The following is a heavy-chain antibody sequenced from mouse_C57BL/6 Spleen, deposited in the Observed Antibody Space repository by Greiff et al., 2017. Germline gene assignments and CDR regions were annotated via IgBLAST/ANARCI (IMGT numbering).Heavy chain of an antibody. V-gene: IGHV3-6*01. CDR1: GYSITSGYY. Sequence: ESGPGLVKPSQSLSLTCSVTGYSITSGYYWNWIRQFPGNKLEWMGYISYDGSNNYNPSLKNRISITRDTSKNQFFLKLNSVTTEDTATYYCARDNDYDSWFAYWGQGTLVTGSA. CDR2: ISYDGSN. J-gene: IGHJ3*01. D-gene: IGHD2-4*01. CDR3: ARDNDYDSWFAY.